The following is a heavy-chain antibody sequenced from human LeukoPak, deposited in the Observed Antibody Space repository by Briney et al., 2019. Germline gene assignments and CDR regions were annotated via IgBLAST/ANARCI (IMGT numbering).Heavy chain of an antibody. D-gene: IGHD4-17*01. V-gene: IGHV4-4*07. J-gene: IGHJ6*02. Sequence: SETLSLTCTVSGGSLSSYYWSWIRQPAGKGLEWIGRIYTSGSTNYNPSLKSRVTMSVDTSKNQFSLKLSSVTAADTAVYYCARGVYGDYDPLDYYYYGMDVWGQGTTVTVSS. CDR3: ARGVYGDYDPLDYYYYGMDV. CDR2: IYTSGST. CDR1: GGSLSSYY.